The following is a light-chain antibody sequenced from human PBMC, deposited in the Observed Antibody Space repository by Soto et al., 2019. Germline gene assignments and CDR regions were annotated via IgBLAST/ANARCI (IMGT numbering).Light chain of an antibody. V-gene: IGLV1-44*01. CDR2: TNT. CDR1: SSNVGGNP. CDR3: ASWDDSLNGPV. J-gene: IGLJ1*01. Sequence: QSVLTHPPSASWTPGQRVTISCSGSSSNVGGNPVNWYQHVPTTAPKLLIYTNTQRPSGVPDRFSGSKSGTSASLAISGLQSEDEADYYCASWDDSLNGPVFGTGTKVTVL.